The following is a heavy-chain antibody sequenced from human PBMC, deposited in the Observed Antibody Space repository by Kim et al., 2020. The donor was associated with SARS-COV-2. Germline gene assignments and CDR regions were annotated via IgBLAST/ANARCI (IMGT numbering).Heavy chain of an antibody. J-gene: IGHJ4*02. Sequence: ASVKVSCKASGYTFTSYGISWVRQAPGQGLEWMGWISAYNGNKNYAQKLQGRVTMTTDTSTSTAYMELRSLRSDDTAVYYCARDRGFGELLPIDYWGQGTLVTVSS. V-gene: IGHV1-18*01. CDR3: ARDRGFGELLPIDY. CDR1: GYTFTSYG. CDR2: ISAYNGNK. D-gene: IGHD3-10*01.